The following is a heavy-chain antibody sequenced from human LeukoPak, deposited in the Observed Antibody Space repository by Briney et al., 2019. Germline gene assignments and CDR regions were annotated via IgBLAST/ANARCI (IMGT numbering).Heavy chain of an antibody. CDR3: AKDSRAYYDSSGGLDY. Sequence: GGSLRLSCAASGFTFDDYDMHWVRQAPGKGLEWVAFIEYDGTDTHFADSVRGRFTISRDNSEDTLYLQIITLRAVDTAVYYCAKDSRAYYDSSGGLDYWGQGTLVTVSS. V-gene: IGHV3-30*02. J-gene: IGHJ4*02. CDR1: GFTFDDYD. D-gene: IGHD3-22*01. CDR2: IEYDGTDT.